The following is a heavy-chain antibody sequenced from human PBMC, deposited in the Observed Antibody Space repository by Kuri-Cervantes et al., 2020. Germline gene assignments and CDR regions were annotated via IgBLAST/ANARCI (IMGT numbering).Heavy chain of an antibody. D-gene: IGHD3-10*01. J-gene: IGHJ6*02. CDR3: ARDSGYYYGSGSQLYYYYGMDV. CDR1: GFSFSDYG. V-gene: IGHV3-30*03. CDR2: ISYDGTKV. Sequence: GGSLRLSCAASGFSFSDYGLHWVRQAPGKGLEWVAVISYDGTKVYYGDSVKGRCTISRDNSKNTLFLQMNSLRAEDTAVYYCARDSGYYYGSGSQLYYYYGMDVWGQGTTVTVSS.